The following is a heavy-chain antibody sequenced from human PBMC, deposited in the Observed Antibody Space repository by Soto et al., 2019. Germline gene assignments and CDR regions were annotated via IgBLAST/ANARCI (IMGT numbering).Heavy chain of an antibody. V-gene: IGHV1-3*01. CDR3: ARSATYYYDSSGYYYYDAFDI. J-gene: IGHJ3*02. CDR1: GYTFTSYA. CDR2: INAGNGNT. Sequence: ASVKVSCKASGYTFTSYAMHWVRQAPGQRLEWMGWINAGNGNTKYSQKFQGRVTITRDTSASTAYMELSSLRSEDTAVYYCARSATYYYDSSGYYYYDAFDIWGQGTMVTVS. D-gene: IGHD3-22*01.